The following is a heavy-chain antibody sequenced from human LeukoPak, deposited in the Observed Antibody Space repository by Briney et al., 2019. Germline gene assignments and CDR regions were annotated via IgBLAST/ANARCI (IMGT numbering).Heavy chain of an antibody. V-gene: IGHV3-20*04. CDR2: INWNGGSI. CDR1: GFTFDNYG. D-gene: IGHD4-17*01. J-gene: IGHJ4*02. CDR3: ARVGIYGDYGRYFDY. Sequence: RSGGSLRLSCAASGFTFDNYGMSWVRLAPGKGLEWVSGINWNGGSIGYAHSVKGRFTISRDNAKNSLYLQMSSLRAEDTALYYCARVGIYGDYGRYFDYWGQGTLVTVSS.